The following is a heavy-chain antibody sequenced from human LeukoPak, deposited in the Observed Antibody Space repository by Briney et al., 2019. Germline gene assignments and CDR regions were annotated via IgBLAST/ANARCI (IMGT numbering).Heavy chain of an antibody. Sequence: ASVKVSCKASGYTFTGYYMHWVRQAPGQGLEWMGWINPNSGGTNYAQKFQGRVTMTRDTSISTAYMELSRLRSDDTAVYYCARVVVVINNDAFDIWGQGTMVTVSS. D-gene: IGHD2-21*01. CDR2: INPNSGGT. J-gene: IGHJ3*02. CDR3: ARVVVVINNDAFDI. CDR1: GYTFTGYY. V-gene: IGHV1-2*02.